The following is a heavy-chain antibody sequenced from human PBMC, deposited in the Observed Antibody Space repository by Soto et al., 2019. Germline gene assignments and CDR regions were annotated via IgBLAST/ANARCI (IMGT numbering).Heavy chain of an antibody. CDR2: INPNSGGT. CDR1: GYTFTGYY. D-gene: IGHD1-26*01. CDR3: ARGGGSSELYYYYYGMDV. Sequence: ASVKVSCKASGYTFTGYYMHWVRQAPGQGLEWMGWINPNSGGTNYAQKFQGWVTMTRDTSISTAYMELSRLRPDDTAVYYCARGGGSSELYYYYYGMDVWGQGTTVTVSS. J-gene: IGHJ6*02. V-gene: IGHV1-2*04.